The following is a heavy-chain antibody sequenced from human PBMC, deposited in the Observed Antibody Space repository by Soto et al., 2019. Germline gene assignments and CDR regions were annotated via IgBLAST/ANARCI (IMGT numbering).Heavy chain of an antibody. V-gene: IGHV4-31*03. J-gene: IGHJ4*02. CDR3: ARTRTAGICPFDS. CDR1: RGSIRSGGYY. D-gene: IGHD2-21*02. Sequence: PLSLTCTVSRGSIRSGGYYLSWVRQQPGKGLEWIGYIYYSASAFYNPSLRSRVTMSVDTSKNQFSLTLSSVTATDTAVYYCARTRTAGICPFDSWGQGGEVTVSS. CDR2: IYYSASA.